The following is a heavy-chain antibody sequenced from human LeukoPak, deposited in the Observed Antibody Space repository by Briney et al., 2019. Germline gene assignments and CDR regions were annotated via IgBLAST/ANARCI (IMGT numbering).Heavy chain of an antibody. D-gene: IGHD2-15*01. CDR2: ISGSGNNT. CDR1: GFTFSSYA. V-gene: IGHV3-23*01. J-gene: IGHJ5*02. CDR3: AKRGTSSYNWFDP. Sequence: GGSLRLSCAASGFTFSSYAMSWVRQAPGKGLEWVSAISGSGNNTYYADSVKGRFTVSRDNSKNTLYLQMNSLRAEDTAVYYCAKRGTSSYNWFDPWGQGTLVTVSS.